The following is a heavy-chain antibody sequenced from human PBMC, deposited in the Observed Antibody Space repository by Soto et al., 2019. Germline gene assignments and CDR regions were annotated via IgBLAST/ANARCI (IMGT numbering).Heavy chain of an antibody. CDR1: GFTLTSFG. V-gene: IGHV3-23*01. Sequence: EVQLLESGGGLVQPGGSLRLSCAASGFTLTSFGMSWVRQAPGKGLEWVSSISASGTSMYYVKSVEGRFTISRDTSKNTPHLKMNSMRAEDTAVYYFAKRGDTTSWYWFDPWGQGTLVTVSS. CDR2: ISASGTSM. J-gene: IGHJ5*02. D-gene: IGHD6-13*01. CDR3: AKRGDTTSWYWFDP.